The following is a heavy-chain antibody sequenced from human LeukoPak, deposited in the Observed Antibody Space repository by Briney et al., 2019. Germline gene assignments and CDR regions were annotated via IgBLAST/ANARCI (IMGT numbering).Heavy chain of an antibody. V-gene: IGHV1-69*01. D-gene: IGHD6-19*01. CDR3: ARSSSGYYYYYYMDV. Sequence: ASVKVSCKASGGTFSSYAISWVRRAPGQGLEWMGGIIPIFGTANYAQKFQGRVTITADESTSTAYMELSSLRSEDTAVYYCARSSSGYYYYYYMDVWGKGTTVTVSS. J-gene: IGHJ6*03. CDR1: GGTFSSYA. CDR2: IIPIFGTA.